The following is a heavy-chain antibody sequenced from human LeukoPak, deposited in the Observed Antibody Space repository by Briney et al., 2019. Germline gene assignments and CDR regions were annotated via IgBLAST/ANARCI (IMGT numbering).Heavy chain of an antibody. CDR3: ALAGEYDAFDI. Sequence: SETLSLTCTVSGGSISSYYWSWIRQPPGKGLEWIGYIYYSGSTNYNPSLKSRVTISVDTSKNQFSLKLSSVTAADTVVYYCALAGEYDAFDIWGQGTMVTVSS. CDR1: GGSISSYY. CDR2: IYYSGST. D-gene: IGHD3-10*01. V-gene: IGHV4-59*01. J-gene: IGHJ3*02.